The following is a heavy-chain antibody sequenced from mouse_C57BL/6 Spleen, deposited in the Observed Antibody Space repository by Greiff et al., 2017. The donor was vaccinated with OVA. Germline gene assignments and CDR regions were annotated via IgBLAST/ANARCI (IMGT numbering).Heavy chain of an antibody. CDR2: SRNKANDYTT. CDR1: GFTFSDFY. CDR3: AREGELVDWYFDV. V-gene: IGHV7-1*01. Sequence: EVNVVESGGGLVQSGRSLRLSCATSGFTFSDFYMEWVRQAPGKGLEWIAASRNKANDYTTEYSASVKGRFIVSRDTSQSILYLQMNALRAEDTAIYYCAREGELVDWYFDVWGTGTTVTVSS. J-gene: IGHJ1*03. D-gene: IGHD4-1*01.